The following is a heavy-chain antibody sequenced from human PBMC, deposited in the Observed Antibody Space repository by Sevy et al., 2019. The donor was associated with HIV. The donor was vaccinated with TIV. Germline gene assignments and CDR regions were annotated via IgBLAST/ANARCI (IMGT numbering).Heavy chain of an antibody. CDR2: IGSSSGSI. D-gene: IGHD3-10*01. CDR3: ARELRRDYGAGSSPQYFAF. Sequence: GGSLRLSCAASGFTFSSYSMNWVRQAPGKGLQWLSHIGSSSGSISYADSVRGRFTISRANARNTLYQEMSSLRGDDTAVYYCARELRRDYGAGSSPQYFAFWGQGILVTVSS. CDR1: GFTFSSYS. V-gene: IGHV3-48*04. J-gene: IGHJ4*02.